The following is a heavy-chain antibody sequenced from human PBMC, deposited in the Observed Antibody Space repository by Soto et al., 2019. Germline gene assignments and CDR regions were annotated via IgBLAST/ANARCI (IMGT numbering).Heavy chain of an antibody. D-gene: IGHD6-25*01. V-gene: IGHV1-2*04. J-gene: IGHJ3*02. CDR3: ARSLAANRSGAFDI. CDR1: GYAFTGDY. CDR2: INPNSGGT. Sequence: APVKLSCKASGYAFTGDYIHWVRQAPGQGLEWMGWINPNSGGTNYAQKFQGWVTMTRDTSISTAYMELSRLRSDDTAVYYCARSLAANRSGAFDIWGQGTMVTVSS.